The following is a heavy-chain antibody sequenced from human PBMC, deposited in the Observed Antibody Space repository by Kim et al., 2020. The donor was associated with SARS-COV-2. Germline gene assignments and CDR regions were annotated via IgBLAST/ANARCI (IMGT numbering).Heavy chain of an antibody. V-gene: IGHV1-8*01. CDR3: ARTVYSSEQWLVLGWTYYYGMDV. CDR2: MNPNSGNT. D-gene: IGHD6-19*01. J-gene: IGHJ6*02. CDR1: GYTFTSYD. Sequence: ASVKVSCKASGYTFTSYDINWVRQATGQGLEWMGWMNPNSGNTGYAQKFQGRVTMTRNTSISTAYMELSSLRSEDTAVYYCARTVYSSEQWLVLGWTYYYGMDVWGQGTTVTVSS.